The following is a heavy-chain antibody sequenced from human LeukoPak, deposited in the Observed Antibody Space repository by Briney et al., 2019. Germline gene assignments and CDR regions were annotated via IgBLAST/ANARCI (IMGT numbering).Heavy chain of an antibody. V-gene: IGHV3-33*01. CDR2: IWYDGSNK. CDR3: ARDLADYGDYGAFDI. J-gene: IGHJ3*02. CDR1: GFTFSSYG. D-gene: IGHD4-17*01. Sequence: PGGSLRLSCAASGFTFSSYGMHWVRQAPGKGLEWVAVIWYDGSNKYYADSVKGRFTISRDNSKNTLYLQMNSLRAEDTAVYYCARDLADYGDYGAFDIWGQGTMVTVSS.